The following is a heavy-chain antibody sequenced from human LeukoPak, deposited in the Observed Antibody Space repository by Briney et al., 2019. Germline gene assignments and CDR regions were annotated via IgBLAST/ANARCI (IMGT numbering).Heavy chain of an antibody. CDR3: ARDRHYYDSSGPSPGFDY. Sequence: GASVKVSCKASGYTFTSYYMHWVRQAPGQGLEWMGIINPSGGSTSYAQKFQGRVTMTRDMSTSTVYMELSSLRSEDTAVYYRARDRHYYDSSGPSPGFDYWGQGTLVTVSS. J-gene: IGHJ4*02. V-gene: IGHV1-46*01. D-gene: IGHD3-22*01. CDR1: GYTFTSYY. CDR2: INPSGGST.